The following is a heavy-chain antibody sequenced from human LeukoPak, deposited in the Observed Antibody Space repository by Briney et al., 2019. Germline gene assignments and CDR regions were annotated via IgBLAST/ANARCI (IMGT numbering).Heavy chain of an antibody. CDR2: TSSSSGYI. V-gene: IGHV3-21*06. Sequence: GGSLRLSCGASGFTFSTYNMNWVRQAPGKGLERVSYTSSSSGYIYYADSVKGRFTISRDNANNSLYLQMNSLRAEDTAVYYCARSQGTMTSPFDYWGQGTLVTVSS. CDR1: GFTFSTYN. J-gene: IGHJ4*02. D-gene: IGHD3-22*01. CDR3: ARSQGTMTSPFDY.